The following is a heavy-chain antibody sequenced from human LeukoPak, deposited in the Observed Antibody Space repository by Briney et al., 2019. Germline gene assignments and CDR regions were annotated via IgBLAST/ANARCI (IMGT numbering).Heavy chain of an antibody. CDR3: ARGDGYNFFDY. CDR1: GFTFSSYS. D-gene: IGHD5-24*01. Sequence: GGSLRLSCVASGFTFSSYSMNWVRQAPGKGLEWVSVFYVGGATYYADSVKGRFTISRDNSENTLYLQMKSLRAEDTAVYYCARGDGYNFFDYWGQGTLVTVSS. CDR2: FYVGGAT. J-gene: IGHJ4*02. V-gene: IGHV3-53*01.